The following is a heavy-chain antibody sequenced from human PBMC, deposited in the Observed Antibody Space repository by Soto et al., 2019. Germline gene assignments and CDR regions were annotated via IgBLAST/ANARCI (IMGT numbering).Heavy chain of an antibody. Sequence: GGSLRLSCEASGFVFTNFWMHWVRHVPGKGLVWVARIDTSGHSTNYAESVKGRFTISRDNAKNTVSLQMNSLRVEDTGVYYCARHPTVVLYYVDYSGQGTVVTV. J-gene: IGHJ4*02. CDR2: IDTSGHST. D-gene: IGHD4-17*01. CDR1: GFVFTNFW. CDR3: ARHPTVVLYYVDY. V-gene: IGHV3-74*01.